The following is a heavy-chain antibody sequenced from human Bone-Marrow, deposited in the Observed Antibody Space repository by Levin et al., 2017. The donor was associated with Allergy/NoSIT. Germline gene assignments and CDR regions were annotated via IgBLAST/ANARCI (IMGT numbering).Heavy chain of an antibody. D-gene: IGHD6-19*01. V-gene: IGHV3-30*04. CDR3: ARDPSAGYSSGWYLDY. Sequence: LSLTCVASGFTFRSYAMHWVRQAPGKGLEWVALISYDGSERYYADSVKGRFTISRDTSKNTLYLEMNSLRDEDTAMYYCARDPSAGYSSGWYLDYWGQGTLVTVSS. CDR1: GFTFRSYA. J-gene: IGHJ4*02. CDR2: ISYDGSER.